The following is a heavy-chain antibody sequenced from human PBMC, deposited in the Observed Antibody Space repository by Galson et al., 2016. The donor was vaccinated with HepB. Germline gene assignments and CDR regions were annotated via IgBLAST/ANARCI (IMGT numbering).Heavy chain of an antibody. V-gene: IGHV1-69*04. CDR1: GGTFNNYV. D-gene: IGHD1-14*01. CDR3: AVVSSAELVFTPSPPHDWVDF. J-gene: IGHJ5*01. Sequence: SVKVSCKASGGTFNNYVISWVRQAPGQELEWMGRIIPLLGVTNYALKFQGRLIITADKSTATAYMDLSGLRSEDTAVYFCAVVSSAELVFTPSPPHDWVDFWGQGTLVTVSS. CDR2: IIPLLGVT.